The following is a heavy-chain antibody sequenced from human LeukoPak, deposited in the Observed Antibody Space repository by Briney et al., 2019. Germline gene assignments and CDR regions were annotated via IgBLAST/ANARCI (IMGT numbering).Heavy chain of an antibody. Sequence: PGGSLRLSCAASGFTFSSFSMNWVRQAPGKGLEGFSSISSSSSYIYYADSVKGRFTISRDNAKNSLYLQMNSLRAEDTAVYYCARRDRTSSGDAFDIWGQGTMVTVSS. CDR1: GFTFSSFS. CDR3: ARRDRTSSGDAFDI. D-gene: IGHD6-19*01. V-gene: IGHV3-21*01. J-gene: IGHJ3*02. CDR2: ISSSSSYI.